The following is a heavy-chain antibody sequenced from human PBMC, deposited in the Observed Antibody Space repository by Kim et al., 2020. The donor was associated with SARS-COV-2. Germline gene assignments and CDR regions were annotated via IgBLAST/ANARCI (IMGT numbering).Heavy chain of an antibody. Sequence: GGSLRLSCAASGFTFSSYAMHWVRQAPGKGLEWVAVISYDGSNKYYADSVKGRFTISRDNSKNTLYLQMNSLRAEDTAVYYCARDPRRYYGSGSYVGFDPWGQGTLVTVSS. CDR1: GFTFSSYA. CDR2: ISYDGSNK. D-gene: IGHD3-10*01. V-gene: IGHV3-30*04. J-gene: IGHJ5*02. CDR3: ARDPRRYYGSGSYVGFDP.